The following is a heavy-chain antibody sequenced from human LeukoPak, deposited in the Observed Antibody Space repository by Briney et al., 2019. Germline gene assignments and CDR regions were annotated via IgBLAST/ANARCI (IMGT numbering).Heavy chain of an antibody. Sequence: PGRTLRLSCAASGFTFSSYGMHWVRQAPGKGLEWVAVISYDGSNNYYADSVKGRFTISRDNSKNTLYLQMNSLRAEDTAVYYCAYLLGDYWGQGTLVTVSS. CDR2: ISYDGSNN. J-gene: IGHJ4*02. CDR1: GFTFSSYG. CDR3: AYLLGDY. V-gene: IGHV3-30*03. D-gene: IGHD3-16*01.